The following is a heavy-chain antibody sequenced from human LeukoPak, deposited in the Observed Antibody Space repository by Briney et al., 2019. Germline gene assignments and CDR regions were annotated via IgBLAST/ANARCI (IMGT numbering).Heavy chain of an antibody. J-gene: IGHJ4*02. Sequence: GESLKISCKGSGYIFPSYWIGWVRPPPGKGLGGMGIFYPGDSDTRYRPSLQGQVTISADKAISTAYPQWSSLKASDTGMYYCARTDYTYYDRSGYCFDYWGQGTLVTVSS. CDR1: GYIFPSYW. CDR2: FYPGDSDT. D-gene: IGHD3-22*01. CDR3: ARTDYTYYDRSGYCFDY. V-gene: IGHV5-51*01.